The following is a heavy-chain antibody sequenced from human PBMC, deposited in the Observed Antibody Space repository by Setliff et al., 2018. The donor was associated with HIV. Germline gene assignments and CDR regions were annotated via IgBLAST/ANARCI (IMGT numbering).Heavy chain of an antibody. Sequence: SETLSLTCSVYGGSFSDYYWTWIRQSPGKGLVWIGEINHSGSTNYNPSLKSRVTISVDTSKKQFSLKLSSVTAADTAVFYCARLNPYHNFWSGYYLTKVWLDPWGQGTLVTVS. D-gene: IGHD3-3*01. CDR3: ARLNPYHNFWSGYYLTKVWLDP. CDR1: GGSFSDYY. J-gene: IGHJ5*02. CDR2: INHSGST. V-gene: IGHV4-34*01.